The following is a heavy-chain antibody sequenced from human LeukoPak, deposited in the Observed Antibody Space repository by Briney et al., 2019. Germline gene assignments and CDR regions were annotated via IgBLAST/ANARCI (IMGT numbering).Heavy chain of an antibody. CDR2: IYYSGST. Sequence: SETLSLTCTVSGGSISSSSYYWGWIRQPPGKGLEWIGSIYYSGSTYYNPSLKSRVTISADTSKNQFSLKLSSVTAADTAVYYCARHGYYDRGGYYSSFDYWGQGTLVTVSS. CDR1: GGSISSSSYY. V-gene: IGHV4-39*01. J-gene: IGHJ4*02. D-gene: IGHD3-22*01. CDR3: ARHGYYDRGGYYSSFDY.